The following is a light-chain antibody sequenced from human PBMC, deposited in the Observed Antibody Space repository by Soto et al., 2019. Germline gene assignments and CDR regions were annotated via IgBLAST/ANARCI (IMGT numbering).Light chain of an antibody. V-gene: IGKV1-5*01. CDR3: QQSYSTLRIT. Sequence: DIQMSQSPSTLSASVGDRVTITCRASQSISSWLAWYQQKPGKAPKLLIYDASSLESGVPSRFSGSGSGTEFTLTISSLQPDDFATYYCQQSYSTLRITFGQGTRLEIK. J-gene: IGKJ5*01. CDR2: DAS. CDR1: QSISSW.